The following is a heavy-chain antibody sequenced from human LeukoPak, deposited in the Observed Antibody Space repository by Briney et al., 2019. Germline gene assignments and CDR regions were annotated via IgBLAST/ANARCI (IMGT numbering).Heavy chain of an antibody. V-gene: IGHV3-23*01. CDR1: GFTFSSYW. Sequence: PGGSLRLSCTASGFTFSSYWMHWVRQAPGKGLEWVSAISGSGGSTYYADSVKGRFTISRDNSKNTLYLQMNSLRAEDTAVYYCAKDGSGSYGYYFDYWGQGTLVTVSS. J-gene: IGHJ4*02. D-gene: IGHD1-26*01. CDR3: AKDGSGSYGYYFDY. CDR2: ISGSGGST.